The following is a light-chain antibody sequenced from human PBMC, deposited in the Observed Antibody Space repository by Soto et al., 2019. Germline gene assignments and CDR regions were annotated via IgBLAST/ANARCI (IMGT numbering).Light chain of an antibody. CDR3: QQAYSFPIT. Sequence: DIQMTQSPSSVSASVGDSVTITCRASQGISSWLAWYQQKPGKDTELLIFGATSLASGVPSRFSGSGSGTDFTLTINSLQPEDFATYYGQQAYSFPITFGQGTRLEI. J-gene: IGKJ5*01. CDR1: QGISSW. V-gene: IGKV1-12*01. CDR2: GAT.